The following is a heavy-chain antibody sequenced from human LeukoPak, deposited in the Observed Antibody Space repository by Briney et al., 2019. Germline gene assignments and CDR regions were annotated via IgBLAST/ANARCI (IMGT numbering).Heavy chain of an antibody. CDR2: ISGSGGST. V-gene: IGHV3-23*01. CDR1: GFTFSSYA. Sequence: GGSLRLSCAASGFTFSSYAMSWVRQAPGKGLEWVSAISGSGGSTYYADSVKGRFTISRDNSKSTLYLQMNSLRAEDTAVYYCAKDLAIFGVVNGMDVWGQGTTVTVSS. CDR3: AKDLAIFGVVNGMDV. D-gene: IGHD3-3*01. J-gene: IGHJ6*02.